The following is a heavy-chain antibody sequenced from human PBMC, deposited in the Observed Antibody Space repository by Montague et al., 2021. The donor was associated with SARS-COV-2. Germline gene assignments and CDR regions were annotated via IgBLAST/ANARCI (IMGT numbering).Heavy chain of an antibody. J-gene: IGHJ4*02. CDR2: INSDETSI. D-gene: IGHD5-12*01. Sequence: SLRLSCAASGFTFNPYWMNWVRQEPGKGLVSISRINSDETSISYADSVKGRFTVFRGNTKNILYLQMNSLRVEDTAVYYCAMGWLPDFWGQGTQVTVSS. CDR1: GFTFNPYW. CDR3: AMGWLPDF. V-gene: IGHV3-74*03.